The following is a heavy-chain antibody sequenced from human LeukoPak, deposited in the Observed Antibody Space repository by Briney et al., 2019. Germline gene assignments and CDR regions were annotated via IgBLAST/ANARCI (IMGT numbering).Heavy chain of an antibody. CDR1: GCSISSYY. D-gene: IGHD2-21*02. J-gene: IGHJ4*02. Sequence: SETLSLTCTVSGCSISSYYWSWIRQPAGKGLEWIGRIYTSGSTNYNPSLKSRVTMSVDTSKNQFSLKLSSVTAADTAVYYCARGSVVVTAIPSEHFDYWGQGTLVTVSS. V-gene: IGHV4-4*07. CDR2: IYTSGST. CDR3: ARGSVVVTAIPSEHFDY.